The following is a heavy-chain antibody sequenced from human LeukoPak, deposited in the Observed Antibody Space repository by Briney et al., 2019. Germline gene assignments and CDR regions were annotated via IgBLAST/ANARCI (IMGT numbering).Heavy chain of an antibody. V-gene: IGHV4-39*01. CDR2: IFYNGNT. D-gene: IGHD3-10*01. CDR1: GASISTNTYY. J-gene: IGHJ4*02. CDR3: ARPSYYGSGGFDY. Sequence: PSETLSLTCTVSGASISTNTYYWAWIRQPPGKGLEWIANIFYNGNTYYNPSLKSRVTISVDTSKNQFSLKLSSVTAADTAVYYCARPSYYGSGGFDYWGQGTLVTVSS.